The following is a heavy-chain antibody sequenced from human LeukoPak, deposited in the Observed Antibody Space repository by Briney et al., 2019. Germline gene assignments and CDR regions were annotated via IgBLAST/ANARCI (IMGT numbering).Heavy chain of an antibody. Sequence: GGSLRLSCAASGFTFSSYDMHWVRQATGKGLEWVSAIGTAGDTYYPGSVKGRFTISRENAKNSLYLQMSSLRAGDTAVYYCARAHPYYYDSSGPEDYYYYMDVWGKGTTVTVSS. V-gene: IGHV3-13*01. CDR3: ARAHPYYYDSSGPEDYYYYMDV. J-gene: IGHJ6*03. CDR1: GFTFSSYD. CDR2: IGTAGDT. D-gene: IGHD3-22*01.